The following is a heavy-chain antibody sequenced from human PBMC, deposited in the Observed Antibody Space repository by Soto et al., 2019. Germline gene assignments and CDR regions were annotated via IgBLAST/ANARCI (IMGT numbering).Heavy chain of an antibody. Sequence: TLSLTCAVSGASISSDNYYWSWIRQPPGKGLEWIGYIYYSGSTYYNPSLKSRVIISIDTSKNQFSLKLSSVTAADTAVYYCASTSYFDNSGSAYWGQGTLVTVYS. CDR3: ASTSYFDNSGSAY. CDR1: GASISSDNYY. J-gene: IGHJ4*02. V-gene: IGHV4-30-4*01. CDR2: IYYSGST. D-gene: IGHD3-22*01.